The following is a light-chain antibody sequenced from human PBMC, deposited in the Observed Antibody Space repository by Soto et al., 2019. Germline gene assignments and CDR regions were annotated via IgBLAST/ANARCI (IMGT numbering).Light chain of an antibody. Sequence: QSVLTQPPSVSAEPGQKVTISCSGSSSNIGKNFVSWYQQFPGTAPKVLIYENNKRLSGIPDRFSGSKSGTSVTLGITGLQTGDEAFYYCASWDSSLYGVVFGGGTKLTVL. V-gene: IGLV1-51*02. CDR1: SSNIGKNF. CDR2: ENN. CDR3: ASWDSSLYGVV. J-gene: IGLJ2*01.